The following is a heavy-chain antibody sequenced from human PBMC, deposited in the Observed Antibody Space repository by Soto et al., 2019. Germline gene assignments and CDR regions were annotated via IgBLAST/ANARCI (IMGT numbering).Heavy chain of an antibody. CDR2: IYYSGST. J-gene: IGHJ5*02. CDR1: GGSISSYY. D-gene: IGHD3-10*01. Sequence: SETLSLTCTVSGGSISSYYWSWIRQPPGKGLEWIGYIYYSGSTNYNPSLKSRVTISVDTSKNQFSLKLSSVTAADTAVYYCARDGRGSGSYIGFEPWGQGTLVAVSS. CDR3: ARDGRGSGSYIGFEP. V-gene: IGHV4-59*01.